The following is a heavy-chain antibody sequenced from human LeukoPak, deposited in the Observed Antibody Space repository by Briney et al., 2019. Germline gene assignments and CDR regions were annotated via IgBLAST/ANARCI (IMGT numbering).Heavy chain of an antibody. CDR2: IYYSGST. D-gene: IGHD3-9*01. J-gene: IGHJ5*02. V-gene: IGHV4-59*01. CDR3: ARGAYFDWLFPLDP. CDR1: GGSISSYY. Sequence: SETLSLTCTVSGGSISSYYWSWIRQPPGKGLEWIGYIYYSGSTNYNPSLKSRVTISVDTSKNQFSLKLSSVTAADTAVYYCARGAYFDWLFPLDPWGQGTLVTVSS.